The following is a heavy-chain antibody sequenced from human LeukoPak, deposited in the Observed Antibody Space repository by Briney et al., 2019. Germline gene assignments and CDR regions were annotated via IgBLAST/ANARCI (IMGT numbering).Heavy chain of an antibody. J-gene: IGHJ4*02. Sequence: SETLSLTCSVSGGSITSYYWGWIRQPPGKGLEWIGYTYHSGSATYNPSLKSRVTISVDTSKNQFSLRLNSVTAADTAVYYFARQYCSSATCYYHFDYWGQGTLVTVSS. D-gene: IGHD2-2*01. CDR2: TYHSGSA. CDR3: ARQYCSSATCYYHFDY. CDR1: GGSITSYY. V-gene: IGHV4-59*08.